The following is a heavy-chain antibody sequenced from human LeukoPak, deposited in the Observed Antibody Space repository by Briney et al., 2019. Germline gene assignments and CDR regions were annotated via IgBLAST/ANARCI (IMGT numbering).Heavy chain of an antibody. Sequence: SETLSLTCTVSGGSISGYYWSWIRQPPGKGLEWIGEINHSGSTNYNPSLKSRVTISVDTSKNQFSLKLSSVTAADTAVYYCARSFGWRSMVRGAHDYWGQGTLVTVSS. D-gene: IGHD3-10*01. J-gene: IGHJ4*02. CDR3: ARSFGWRSMVRGAHDY. V-gene: IGHV4-34*01. CDR1: GGSISGYY. CDR2: INHSGST.